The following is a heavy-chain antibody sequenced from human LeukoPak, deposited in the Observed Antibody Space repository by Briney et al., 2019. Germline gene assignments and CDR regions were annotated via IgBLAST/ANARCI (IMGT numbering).Heavy chain of an antibody. CDR2: ISNSRTTI. V-gene: IGHV3-48*01. J-gene: IGHJ6*02. CDR3: AREILYSSSSGYYYYGMDV. Sequence: PGGSLRLSCAASGFTFSSYNMNWVRQAPGKGLEWISYISNSRTTIYYADSVKGRFTISRDNAKSSLYLQMNSLRSEDTAVYYCAREILYSSSSGYYYYGMDVWGQGTTVTVSS. D-gene: IGHD6-6*01. CDR1: GFTFSSYN.